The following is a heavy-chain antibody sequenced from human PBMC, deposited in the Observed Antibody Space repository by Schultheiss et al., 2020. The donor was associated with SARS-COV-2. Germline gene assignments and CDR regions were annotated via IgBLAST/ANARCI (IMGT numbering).Heavy chain of an antibody. D-gene: IGHD3-3*01. CDR1: GYSISSGYY. J-gene: IGHJ6*02. CDR3: ARFRVTIFGVVYYYYGMDV. Sequence: SETLSLTCAVSGYSISSGYYWGWIRQPPGKGLEWIGEITDTGRTKYNPSLMGRVTISVDTSKNQFSLRLTSVTAADTAVYYCARFRVTIFGVVYYYYGMDVWGQGTTVTVSS. CDR2: ITDTGRT. V-gene: IGHV4-38-2*01.